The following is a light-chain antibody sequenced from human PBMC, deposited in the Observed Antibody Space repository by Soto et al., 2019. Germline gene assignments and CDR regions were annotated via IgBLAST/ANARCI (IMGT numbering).Light chain of an antibody. CDR1: QSIRSPF. CDR3: GSDEWT. CDR2: GAS. J-gene: IGKJ1*01. V-gene: IGKV3-20*01. Sequence: EIVLMQSPATLSLSPGERATLSCRASQSIRSPFLAWYQQKPGQAPRLFIHGASSRATGIPDRFSGSGSGPDFTLTISRLEPEDFAVYYCGSDEWTFGQGTKVE.